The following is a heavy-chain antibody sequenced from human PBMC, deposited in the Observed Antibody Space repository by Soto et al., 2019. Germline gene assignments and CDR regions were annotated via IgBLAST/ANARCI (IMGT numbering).Heavy chain of an antibody. CDR1: GFTFSSYW. CDR2: INSDGSST. Sequence: GGSLRLSCAASGFTFSSYWMHWVRQAPGKGLVWVSRINSDGSSTSYADSVKGRFTISRDNAKNTLYLQMNSRRAEDTAVYYCAREAGGDYIWGSYRFDYWGQGTRVTVSS. D-gene: IGHD3-16*02. J-gene: IGHJ4*02. V-gene: IGHV3-74*01. CDR3: AREAGGDYIWGSYRFDY.